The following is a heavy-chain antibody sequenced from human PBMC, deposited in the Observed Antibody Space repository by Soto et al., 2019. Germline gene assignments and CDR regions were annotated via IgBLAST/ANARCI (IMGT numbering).Heavy chain of an antibody. CDR3: AREILVTHWFDP. CDR2: IYYSGST. Sequence: GPLDNSENLSLTCTVSGGSVSSGSYYWSWIRQPPGKGLEWIGYIYYSGSTNYNPSLNSRVTISVDTSKNQFSLKLSSVTAADTAVYYCAREILVTHWFDPWGQGTLVTVSS. CDR1: GGSVSSGSYY. J-gene: IGHJ5*02. D-gene: IGHD3-3*01. V-gene: IGHV4-61*01.